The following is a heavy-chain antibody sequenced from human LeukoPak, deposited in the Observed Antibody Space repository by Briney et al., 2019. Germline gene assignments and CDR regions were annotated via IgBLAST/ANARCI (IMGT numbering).Heavy chain of an antibody. D-gene: IGHD6-25*01. CDR3: ARRSAAKDAFDI. V-gene: IGHV1-18*01. CDR2: ISAYNGNT. Sequence: GASVKVSCKASGYTFTSYGISWVRQAPGQGPEWMGWISAYNGNTNYAQKLQGRVTMTTDTSTSTAYMELRSLRAEDTAVYYCARRSAAKDAFDIWGQGTMVTVSS. CDR1: GYTFTSYG. J-gene: IGHJ3*02.